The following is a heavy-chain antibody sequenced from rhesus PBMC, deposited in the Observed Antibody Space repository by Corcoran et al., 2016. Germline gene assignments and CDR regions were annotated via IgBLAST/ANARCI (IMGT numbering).Heavy chain of an antibody. Sequence: QLQLQESGPGLVKPSETLSLTCAVSGGSISSNYWRRIRQPPGEGLGWIGYIYGSGSSTNYNPSLKSRVTLSVDTSKNQFSLKLSSVTAADTAVYYCARDGDGSWSGYYGLDSWGQGVVVTVSS. CDR1: GGSISSNY. V-gene: IGHV4S11*01. CDR2: IYGSGSST. CDR3: ARDGDGSWSGYYGLDS. J-gene: IGHJ6*01. D-gene: IGHD6-13*01.